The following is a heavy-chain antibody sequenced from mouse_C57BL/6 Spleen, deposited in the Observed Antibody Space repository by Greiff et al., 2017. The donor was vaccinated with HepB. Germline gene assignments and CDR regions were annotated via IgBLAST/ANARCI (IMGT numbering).Heavy chain of an antibody. V-gene: IGHV1-80*01. CDR1: GYAFSSYW. D-gene: IGHD2-4*01. CDR3: AISDYDTGFAY. Sequence: QVHVKQSGAELVKPGASVKISCKASGYAFSSYWRKWVKQRPGKGLEGIGQMYPGDGDTNYNGQLKGKATLTADKSSRTAYMQLSGLTSEDSAVYFCAISDYDTGFAYWGQGTLVTVSA. CDR2: MYPGDGDT. J-gene: IGHJ3*01.